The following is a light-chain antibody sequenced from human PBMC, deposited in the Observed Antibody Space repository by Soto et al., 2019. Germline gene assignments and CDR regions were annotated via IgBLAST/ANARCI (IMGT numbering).Light chain of an antibody. CDR3: QEYAGSPRT. Sequence: EIVLTQSPGTLSLSPGERATLSCRASQTITSIYLAWYQQKAGQAPRLLIYAASSRATGISDRFSGSGSGTDFTLTISRLEPEDFAVYYCQEYAGSPRTFGLGTKVEIK. J-gene: IGKJ1*01. V-gene: IGKV3-20*01. CDR1: QTITSIY. CDR2: AAS.